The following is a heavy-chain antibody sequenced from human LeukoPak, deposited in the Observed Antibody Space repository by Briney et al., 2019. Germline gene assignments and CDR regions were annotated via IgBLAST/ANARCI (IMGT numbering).Heavy chain of an antibody. CDR2: IKQDGSEK. J-gene: IGHJ4*02. V-gene: IGHV3-7*01. CDR1: GFTFSSYW. CDR3: ARRRYYYDSSGPVGDFDY. D-gene: IGHD3-22*01. Sequence: GGSLRLSCAASGFTFSSYWMSWVRQAPGKGLEWVANIKQDGSEKYYVDSVKGRFTISRDNAKNSLYLQMNSLRAEDTAVYYRARRRYYYDSSGPVGDFDYWGQGTLVTVSS.